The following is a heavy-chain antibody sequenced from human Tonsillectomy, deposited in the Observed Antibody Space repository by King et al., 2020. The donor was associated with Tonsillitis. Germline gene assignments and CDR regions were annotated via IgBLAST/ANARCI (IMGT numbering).Heavy chain of an antibody. Sequence: HVQLVESGGGVVQPGRSLRLSCAASGFTFSSYDMHWVRQAPGKGLEWVAIISYDGSNKYYADSVQGRFTISRDNSKNTLYLQMHSLRAEDTALYYCARDRDDYLFDYWGQGTLVTVSS. V-gene: IGHV3-33*05. CDR3: ARDRDDYLFDY. CDR2: ISYDGSNK. D-gene: IGHD4/OR15-4a*01. CDR1: GFTFSSYD. J-gene: IGHJ4*02.